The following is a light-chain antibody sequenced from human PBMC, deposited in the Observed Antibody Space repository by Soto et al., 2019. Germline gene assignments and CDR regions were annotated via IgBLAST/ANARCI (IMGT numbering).Light chain of an antibody. CDR3: SSYTSTSTLYV. J-gene: IGLJ1*01. Sequence: QSALTQPAAXSRSPGQSITISFPGTISYVCVYNYFSWYQQHPGKAPKLMIYEVSNRPSGVSNRFSGSKSDNTASLTISGLQAEDEADYYCSSYTSTSTLYVLGNGTKAPV. V-gene: IGLV2-14*01. CDR1: ISYVCVYNY. CDR2: EVS.